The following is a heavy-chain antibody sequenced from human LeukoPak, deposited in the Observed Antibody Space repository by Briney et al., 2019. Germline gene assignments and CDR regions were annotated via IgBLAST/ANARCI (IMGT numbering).Heavy chain of an antibody. CDR1: SGSISSGNYY. D-gene: IGHD2-21*01. V-gene: IGHV4-39*01. J-gene: IGHJ4*02. CDR2: IYYTGST. Sequence: SETLSLTCTVSSGSISSGNYYWGWIRQPPGKGLEWIGSIYYTGSTYYNPSLKSRVTISVDTSKNQFSLKLSSVTAADTAVYYCARHRDVQGELDYWGQGTLVTVSS. CDR3: ARHRDVQGELDY.